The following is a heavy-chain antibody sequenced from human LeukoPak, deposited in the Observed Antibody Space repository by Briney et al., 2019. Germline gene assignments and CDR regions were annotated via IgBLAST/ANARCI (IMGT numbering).Heavy chain of an antibody. CDR2: ISYDGGNK. J-gene: IGHJ6*02. D-gene: IGHD4-17*01. V-gene: IGHV3-30*18. Sequence: GGSLRLSCTASGFTFSRYGMHWVRQAPGKGLEWVAIISYDGGNKYYADSVEGRFTISRDNSKNTLYVQMNSLTAEDTAVYYCAKDLMDYGDYDYYYYGMDVWGQGTTVTVSS. CDR3: AKDLMDYGDYDYYYYGMDV. CDR1: GFTFSRYG.